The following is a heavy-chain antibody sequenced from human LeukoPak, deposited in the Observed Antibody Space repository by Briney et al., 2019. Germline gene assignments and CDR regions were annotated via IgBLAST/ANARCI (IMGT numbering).Heavy chain of an antibody. CDR1: GGTFSSYT. J-gene: IGHJ5*02. D-gene: IGHD6-13*01. Sequence: ASVKVSCKASGGTFSSYTISWVRQAPGQGLEWMGRIIPILGIANYAQKFQGRVTITADKSTSTAYMELSSLRSEDTAMYYCARDRNLEGIALSNWFDPWGQGTLVTVSS. CDR3: ARDRNLEGIALSNWFDP. V-gene: IGHV1-69*04. CDR2: IIPILGIA.